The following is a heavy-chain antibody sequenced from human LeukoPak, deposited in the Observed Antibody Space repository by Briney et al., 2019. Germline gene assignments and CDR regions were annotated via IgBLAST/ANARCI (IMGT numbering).Heavy chain of an antibody. V-gene: IGHV3-7*01. CDR3: ARGGTSGYSSTRHFWGGNYYFDY. Sequence: GGSLRLSCAASGFTIDDYVMSWVRQAPGQGLEWVANINQDGSEKYYLDSAKGRFTISRDNARNSLYLQVNSLRAEDTAVYYCARGGTSGYSSTRHFWGGNYYFDYWGQGSLVTVSS. D-gene: IGHD2-2*01. CDR1: GFTIDDYV. CDR2: INQDGSEK. J-gene: IGHJ4*02.